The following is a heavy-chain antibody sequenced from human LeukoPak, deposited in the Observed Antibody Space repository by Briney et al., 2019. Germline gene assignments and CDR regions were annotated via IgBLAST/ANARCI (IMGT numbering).Heavy chain of an antibody. J-gene: IGHJ4*02. CDR3: AKDRLGRITIFGVAPRYYFDY. CDR2: ISGSGGST. CDR1: GFTFSSYA. V-gene: IGHV3-23*01. D-gene: IGHD3-3*01. Sequence: GGSLRLSCAASGFTFSSYAMSWVRQAPGKGLEWVSAISGSGGSTYYADSVKGRFTISRDNSKNTLYLQMNSLRAEDTAVYYCAKDRLGRITIFGVAPRYYFDYWGQGTLVTVSS.